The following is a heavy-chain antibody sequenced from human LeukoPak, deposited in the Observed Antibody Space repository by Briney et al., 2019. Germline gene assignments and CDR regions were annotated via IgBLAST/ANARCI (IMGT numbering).Heavy chain of an antibody. CDR1: GGSISSSSYY. D-gene: IGHD3-10*01. CDR2: IYYSGST. V-gene: IGHV4-39*07. J-gene: IGHJ4*02. CDR3: ARGSYYGSGSHFDY. Sequence: SETLSLTCTVSGGSISSSSYYWGWIRQPPGKGLEWIGSIYYSGSTNYNPSLKSRVTISVDTSKNQFSLKLSSVTAADTAVYYCARGSYYGSGSHFDYWGQGTLVTVSS.